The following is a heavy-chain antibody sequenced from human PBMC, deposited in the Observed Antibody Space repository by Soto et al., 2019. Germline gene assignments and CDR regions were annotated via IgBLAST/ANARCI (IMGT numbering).Heavy chain of an antibody. CDR3: AGVYYGGDSVNNF. J-gene: IGHJ4*02. CDR1: GFSFSSYV. D-gene: IGHD2-21*02. CDR2: TSYDGNNR. Sequence: PGGSLRLSCAGSGFSFSSYVLSWVGQAPGRGLGWVAATSYDGNNRYSADSVKGRFIISRDNSQNTLDLEMETPRPEDTAVYYCAGVYYGGDSVNNFWGQGTPVPVSS. V-gene: IGHV3-30-3*01.